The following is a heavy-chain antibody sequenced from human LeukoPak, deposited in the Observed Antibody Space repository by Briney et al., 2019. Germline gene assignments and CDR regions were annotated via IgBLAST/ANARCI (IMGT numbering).Heavy chain of an antibody. V-gene: IGHV4-34*01. Sequence: SETLSLTCAVYGGSFSGYYWSWIRQPPGKGLEWIGEINHSGSTNYNPSLKSRVTISADTSKNQFSLKLSSVAAADTAVYYCARGPHMDVWGKGTTVTVSS. CDR3: ARGPHMDV. CDR1: GGSFSGYY. J-gene: IGHJ6*03. CDR2: INHSGST.